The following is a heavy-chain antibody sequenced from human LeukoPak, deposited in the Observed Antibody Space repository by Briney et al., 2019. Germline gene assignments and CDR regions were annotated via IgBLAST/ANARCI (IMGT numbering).Heavy chain of an antibody. CDR3: AKGGVVPGAKYGMDV. CDR2: ISGSGGST. Sequence: GGSLRLSCAASGLTFSNSALSWVRQAPGKGLKWVSAISGSGGSTYYADSVKGRFTISRDNSKNTLYLQMNSLRAEDTAVYYCAKGGVVPGAKYGMDVWAQGTTVTVSS. V-gene: IGHV3-23*01. CDR1: GLTFSNSA. J-gene: IGHJ6*02. D-gene: IGHD2-2*01.